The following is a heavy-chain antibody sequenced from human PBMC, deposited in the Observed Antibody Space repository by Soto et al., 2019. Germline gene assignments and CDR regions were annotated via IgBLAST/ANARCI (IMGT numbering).Heavy chain of an antibody. V-gene: IGHV6-1*01. CDR3: ARLKRDGHNYSPLYY. Sequence: SQTLSLTCAISGDSVSSNSAAWNWIRQSPSRGLEWLGRTYYRSKWYNDYAVSVKSRITINPDTSKNQFSLQWSSLKASDTAMYYCARLKRDGHNYSPLYYWGQGTPVTVSS. D-gene: IGHD5-12*01. J-gene: IGHJ4*02. CDR2: TYYRSKWYN. CDR1: GDSVSSNSAA.